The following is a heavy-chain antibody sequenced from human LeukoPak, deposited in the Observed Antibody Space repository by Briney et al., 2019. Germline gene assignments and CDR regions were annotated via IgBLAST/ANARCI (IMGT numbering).Heavy chain of an antibody. CDR2: IYHSGST. CDR3: ARGTPSRRNYYYYYMDV. D-gene: IGHD2-15*01. J-gene: IGHJ6*03. CDR1: GYSISSGYY. V-gene: IGHV4-38-2*02. Sequence: SETLSLTCTVSGYSISSGYYWGWIRQPPGKGLEWIGSIYHSGSTYCNPSLKSRVTISVDTSKNQFSLKLSSVTAADTAVYYCARGTPSRRNYYYYYMDVWGKGTTVTVSS.